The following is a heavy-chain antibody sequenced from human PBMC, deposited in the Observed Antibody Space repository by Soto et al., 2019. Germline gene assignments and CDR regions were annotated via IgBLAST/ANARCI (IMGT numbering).Heavy chain of an antibody. V-gene: IGHV3-23*01. Sequence: VQLLESGGGLVQPGGSLRLSCAASGFTFNTYAVSWVRQAPGKGLEWVSAVSNSGYNTYYTDSVKGRFTISRDNSKNTLYLQMSSLRAEDTALYYCVKDRSTSDWYGYFDYWGQGTLVTVSS. CDR3: VKDRSTSDWYGYFDY. D-gene: IGHD6-19*01. CDR1: GFTFNTYA. J-gene: IGHJ4*02. CDR2: VSNSGYNT.